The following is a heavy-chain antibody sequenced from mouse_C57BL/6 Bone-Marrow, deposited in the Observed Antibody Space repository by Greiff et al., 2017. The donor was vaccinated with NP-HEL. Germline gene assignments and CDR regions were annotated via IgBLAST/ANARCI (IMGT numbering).Heavy chain of an antibody. V-gene: IGHV1-72*01. J-gene: IGHJ2*01. CDR3: TRYGNYPYYFGD. CDR2: IDPTSGGT. CDR1: GYTFTSYW. D-gene: IGHD2-1*01. Sequence: QVQLQQPGAELVKPGASVKLSCKASGYTFTSYWMHWVKQRPGRGLEWIGRIDPTSGGTKYNEKFKSKATLPVDKPSSTAYMQLSSLTSEDSAVDYCTRYGNYPYYFGDWGQGTTLTVSS.